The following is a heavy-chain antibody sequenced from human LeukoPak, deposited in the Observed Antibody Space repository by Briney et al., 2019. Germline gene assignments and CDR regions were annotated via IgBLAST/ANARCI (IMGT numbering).Heavy chain of an antibody. J-gene: IGHJ4*02. CDR1: GGSISSYY. V-gene: IGHV4-59*01. CDR3: ARDSPYFDWLFDY. Sequence: SETLSPTCTVSGGSISSYYWSWIRQPPGKGLEWIGYIYYSGSTNYNPSLKSRVTISVDTSKNQFSLKLSSVTAADTAVYYCARDSPYFDWLFDYWGQGTLVTVSS. CDR2: IYYSGST. D-gene: IGHD3-9*01.